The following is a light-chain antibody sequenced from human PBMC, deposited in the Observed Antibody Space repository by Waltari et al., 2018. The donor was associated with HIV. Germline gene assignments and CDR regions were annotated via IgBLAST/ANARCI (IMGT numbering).Light chain of an antibody. J-gene: IGLJ3*02. V-gene: IGLV1-47*01. CDR2: RNN. CDR3: VAWDDSLSAGV. Sequence: QSVLTQPPSASGTPGQRVTISCSGSSSNIGSNYVYWYQQLPGTTPELLIYRNNERPSGVPDRFSGSKSGTSASLAISGLRSEDEADYYCVAWDDSLSAGVFGGGTKLTVL. CDR1: SSNIGSNY.